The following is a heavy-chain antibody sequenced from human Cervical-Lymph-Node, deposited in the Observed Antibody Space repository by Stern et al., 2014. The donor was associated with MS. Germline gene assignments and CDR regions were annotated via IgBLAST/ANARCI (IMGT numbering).Heavy chain of an antibody. CDR1: GFTFSSYW. D-gene: IGHD3-10*01. Sequence: VQLEESGGGLVQPGGSLRLSCAASGFTFSSYWMNWVRQAPGKGLEWVANLQEDGSETYAVDSVKGRFSISCNIDPNSSQLQMNSLRAEYTAVYYCARGSDTWGQGTLVTVSS. CDR3: ARGSDT. V-gene: IGHV3-7*01. J-gene: IGHJ5*02. CDR2: LQEDGSET.